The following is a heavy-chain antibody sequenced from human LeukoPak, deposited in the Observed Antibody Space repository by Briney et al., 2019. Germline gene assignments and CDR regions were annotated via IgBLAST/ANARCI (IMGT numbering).Heavy chain of an antibody. Sequence: GGSLRLSCAASGFTFSNYWMTWVRQAPGKGLEWVANIKQDGSDKYYVGSVEGRVTISRDNAKNSLYLQMNSLRAEDTAVYYCATYSTSSGAFDFWGQGTLVTVSS. D-gene: IGHD6-6*01. CDR3: ATYSTSSGAFDF. J-gene: IGHJ3*01. CDR1: GFTFSNYW. CDR2: IKQDGSDK. V-gene: IGHV3-7*01.